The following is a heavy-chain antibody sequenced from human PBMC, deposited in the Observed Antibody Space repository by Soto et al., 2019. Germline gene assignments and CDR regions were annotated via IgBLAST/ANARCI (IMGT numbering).Heavy chain of an antibody. CDR2: IYPGDSDT. D-gene: IGHD5-18*01. V-gene: IGHV5-51*01. Sequence: GESLKISCKGSGYSFTSYWIGWVRQMPGKGLEWMGIIYPGDSDTRYSPSFQGQVTISADKSISTAYLQWSSLKASDTAMYYCAFQGVDTAPRGAFDIWGQGTMVTVSS. J-gene: IGHJ3*02. CDR1: GYSFTSYW. CDR3: AFQGVDTAPRGAFDI.